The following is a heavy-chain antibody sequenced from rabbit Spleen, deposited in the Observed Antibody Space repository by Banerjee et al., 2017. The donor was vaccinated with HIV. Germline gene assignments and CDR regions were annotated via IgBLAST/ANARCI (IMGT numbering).Heavy chain of an antibody. J-gene: IGHJ4*01. CDR1: GFDLSSYYY. CDR3: ARDSIGSNTYFNL. Sequence: QEQLEESGGGLVKPGASLTLTCKASGFDLSSYYYMCWVRQAPGKGLEWIACIYAGSSGSTYYASWAKGRFTITRSTSLNTVTLQLNSLTAADTATYFCARDSIGSNTYFNLWGPGTLVTVS. V-gene: IGHV1S43*01. CDR2: IYAGSSGST. D-gene: IGHD4-1*01.